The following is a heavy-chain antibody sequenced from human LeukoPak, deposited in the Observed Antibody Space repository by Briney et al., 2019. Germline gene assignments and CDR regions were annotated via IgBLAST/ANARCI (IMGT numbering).Heavy chain of an antibody. CDR1: GFTFTNAW. V-gene: IGHV3-15*01. CDR3: KVVVVVAATSTERHV. CDR2: IKSKSDGGTT. Sequence: GGPLRLSCAASGFTFTNAWMSWVRQAPGKGLEWVGRIKSKSDGGTTDYAAPVKGRFTISRDDSKNTLYLQMNSLKTEDTAVYYCKVVVVVAATSTERHVWGQGTMVTVSS. J-gene: IGHJ3*01. D-gene: IGHD2-15*01.